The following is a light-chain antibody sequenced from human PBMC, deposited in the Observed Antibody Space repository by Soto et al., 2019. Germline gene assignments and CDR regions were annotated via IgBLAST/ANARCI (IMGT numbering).Light chain of an antibody. CDR3: SLYTSSSFYV. J-gene: IGLJ1*01. V-gene: IGLV2-18*01. Sequence: QSALTQPPSVSGSPGQSVTISCTGTSSDVGSYNRVSWYQQPPGTAPKLMIYEVSNRPSGVPDRFSGSKSGNTASLTISGLQAEGEADYYCSLYTSSSFYVFGTGTKLTVL. CDR2: EVS. CDR1: SSDVGSYNR.